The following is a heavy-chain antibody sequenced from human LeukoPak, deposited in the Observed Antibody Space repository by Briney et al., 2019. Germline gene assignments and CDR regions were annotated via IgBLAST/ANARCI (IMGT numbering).Heavy chain of an antibody. V-gene: IGHV4-61*02. CDR2: VYTSGST. CDR3: ATDMGTVSDAFDI. D-gene: IGHD3-10*01. CDR1: GGSISSGSYY. J-gene: IGHJ3*02. Sequence: SQTLSLTCTVSGGSISSGSYYWNWIRQPAGKGLEWIGRVYTSGSTTYNPSLKSRVTISLDTSKNHFSLKLNSVTAADTAAYYCATDMGTVSDAFDIWGQGTMVSVSS.